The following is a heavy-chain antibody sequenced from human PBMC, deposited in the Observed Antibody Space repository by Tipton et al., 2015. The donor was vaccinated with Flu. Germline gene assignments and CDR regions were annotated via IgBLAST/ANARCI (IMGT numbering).Heavy chain of an antibody. D-gene: IGHD3-10*01. V-gene: IGHV4-4*07. Sequence: GLVKPSETLSLTCTVSGGSISGYYWSWIRQPAGKGLEWIGRLSSSGTTNYNPSLKSRVTMSVDTSKNHFALNLSSVTAADTAVYYCAREEGVGSGRSLDYWGQGTLVTVSS. J-gene: IGHJ4*02. CDR2: LSSSGTT. CDR3: AREEGVGSGRSLDY. CDR1: GGSISGYY.